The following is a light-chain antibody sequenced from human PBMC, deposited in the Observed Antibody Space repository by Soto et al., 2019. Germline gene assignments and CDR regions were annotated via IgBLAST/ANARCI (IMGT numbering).Light chain of an antibody. CDR3: QQYGGSPRLT. CDR1: QSVSSSY. Sequence: EIVLTQSPGTLSLSPGERATLSCRASQSVSSSYLAWYQQKPGQAPRLLIYSATKRATGIPDRFSGSGPGTDFTLTISRLEPEDFAVYYCQQYGGSPRLTFGGGTKVEIK. V-gene: IGKV3-20*01. J-gene: IGKJ4*01. CDR2: SAT.